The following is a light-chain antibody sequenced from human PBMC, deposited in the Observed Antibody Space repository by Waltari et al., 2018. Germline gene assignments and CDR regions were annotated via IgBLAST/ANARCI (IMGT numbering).Light chain of an antibody. Sequence: DIEMTQSPSTLSAFVGDRVTITCRASQIISSWLAWYQQIPGKAPNLLIYDASTLESGVPSRFSGSGSGTEFTLTISSLQPDDFASYYCQQYYSNLYTFGRGTKLEIK. CDR1: QIISSW. CDR3: QQYYSNLYT. V-gene: IGKV1-5*01. J-gene: IGKJ2*01. CDR2: DAS.